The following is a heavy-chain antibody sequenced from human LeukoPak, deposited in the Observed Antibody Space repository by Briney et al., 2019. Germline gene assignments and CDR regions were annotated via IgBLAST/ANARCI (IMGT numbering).Heavy chain of an antibody. Sequence: SQTLSLTCAISGDSVSSNSAAWNWIRQSPSRGLEWLGRTYYRSKWYNDYGSSVKTRITVNPDTSKNQFSLQLNSVTPEDTAVYYCAREKWLPSDRSYGMDVWGQGTTVTVSS. J-gene: IGHJ6*02. CDR3: AREKWLPSDRSYGMDV. D-gene: IGHD6-19*01. CDR1: GDSVSSNSAA. CDR2: TYYRSKWYN. V-gene: IGHV6-1*01.